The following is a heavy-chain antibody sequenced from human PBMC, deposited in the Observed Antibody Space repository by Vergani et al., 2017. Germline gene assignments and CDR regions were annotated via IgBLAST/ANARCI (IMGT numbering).Heavy chain of an antibody. V-gene: IGHV4-39*01. CDR1: GASIRSSNYY. Sequence: QLQLQESGPGLVKPSATLSLTCSVSGASIRSSNYYWGWIRQPPGKGLEWIASIDYSGSTYYNPSLKSRVTISVDTSKYEFSLKLSSVTAADTAIYYCASHRGSGGVFPSSYFYGLDVWGHGTTVTVSS. J-gene: IGHJ6*02. D-gene: IGHD3-10*01. CDR2: IDYSGST. CDR3: ASHRGSGGVFPSSYFYGLDV.